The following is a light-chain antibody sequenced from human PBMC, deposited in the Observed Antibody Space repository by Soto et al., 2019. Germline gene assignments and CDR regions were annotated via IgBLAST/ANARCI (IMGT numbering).Light chain of an antibody. CDR2: AAS. J-gene: IGKJ2*01. CDR1: QSISSY. Sequence: GDRVTITCRASQSISSYLNWYQQKPGKAPKLLIYAASSLQSGVPSRFSGSGSETDFTLTISSLQPEDFATYYCQQSYSTPPYTFGQGTKLEIK. V-gene: IGKV1-39*01. CDR3: QQSYSTPPYT.